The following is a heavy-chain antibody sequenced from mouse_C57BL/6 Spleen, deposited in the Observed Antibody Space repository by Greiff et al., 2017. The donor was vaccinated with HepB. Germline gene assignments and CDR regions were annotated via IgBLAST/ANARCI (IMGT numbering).Heavy chain of an antibody. Sequence: VQLQQPGAELVRPGSSVKLSCKASGYTFTSYWMDWVKQRPGQGLEWIGNIYPSDSETHYNQKFKDKATLTVDKSSSTAYMQLSSLTSEASAVYYCARSSNAYWYFDVWGTGTTVTVSS. CDR2: IYPSDSET. CDR3: ARSSNAYWYFDV. V-gene: IGHV1-61*01. CDR1: GYTFTSYW. J-gene: IGHJ1*03. D-gene: IGHD2-5*01.